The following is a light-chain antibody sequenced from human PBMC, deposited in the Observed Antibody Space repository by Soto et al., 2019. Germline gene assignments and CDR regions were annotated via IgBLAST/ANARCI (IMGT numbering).Light chain of an antibody. J-gene: IGLJ2*01. V-gene: IGLV1-40*01. Sequence: QSVLTQPPSVSGAPGQRVTISCTGSNSNIGTTYDVHWYQQFPGTAPRLLIYGNNNRPSGVPDRFSGSKSGTSASLAITGLQVEDDADYYCQSYDSSLSGVLFGGGTKLTVL. CDR3: QSYDSSLSGVL. CDR1: NSNIGTTYD. CDR2: GNN.